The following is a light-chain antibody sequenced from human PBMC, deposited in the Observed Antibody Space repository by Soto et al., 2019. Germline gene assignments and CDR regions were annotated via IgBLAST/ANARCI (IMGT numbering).Light chain of an antibody. CDR1: TGAVTSGHY. J-gene: IGLJ2*01. CDR2: DTS. V-gene: IGLV7-46*01. Sequence: QAVVTQEPSLTVSPGGTVTLTFGSSTGAVTSGHYPYWFQQKPGQAPRKRIYDTSNKHSWTPARFSGSLLGGKAALTLSGAQPEDEAEYYCLLSYGGARPGVFGGGTKLTVL. CDR3: LLSYGGARPGV.